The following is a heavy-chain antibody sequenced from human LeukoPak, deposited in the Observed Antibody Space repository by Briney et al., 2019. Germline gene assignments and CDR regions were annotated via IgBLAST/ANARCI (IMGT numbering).Heavy chain of an antibody. CDR3: ARTNRYAGGDRHFDY. CDR2: ISDSGST. J-gene: IGHJ4*02. V-gene: IGHV4-59*12. CDR1: GGSISNYY. Sequence: PSETLSLTCTVSGGSISNYYWSWIRQPPGKGLEWIGYISDSGSTNYNPSLKSRVTISVETSKNQFSLKLISVTAADTAVYYCARTNRYAGGDRHFDYWGKGTLVTVSS. D-gene: IGHD1-14*01.